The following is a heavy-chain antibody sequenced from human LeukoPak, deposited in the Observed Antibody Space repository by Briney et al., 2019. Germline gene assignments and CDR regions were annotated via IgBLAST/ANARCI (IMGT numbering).Heavy chain of an antibody. D-gene: IGHD3-22*01. CDR1: GGSISSSSYY. J-gene: IGHJ4*02. V-gene: IGHV4-39*07. CDR2: ISYSGST. Sequence: SETLSLTCTVSGGSISSSSYYWGWIRQPPGKGLEWIGSISYSGSTYYNPSLKSRVTISVDTSKNQFSLKLSSVTAADTAVYYCARSTWLLDKWGQGTLVTVSS. CDR3: ARSTWLLDK.